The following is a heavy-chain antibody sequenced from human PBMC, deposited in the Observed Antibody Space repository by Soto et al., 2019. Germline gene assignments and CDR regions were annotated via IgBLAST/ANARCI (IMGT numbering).Heavy chain of an antibody. D-gene: IGHD3-22*01. Sequence: EVQLVESGGGLVKPGGSLRLSCAASGFTFSSYTMNWVRQAPGKGLEWVSSTTSRSSYIYYADSVKGRFTISRDNAKYSRYLQMNDLRAEDTAVYYCARNLYTLIVVVPNYFDLWGRGTLVSVSS. CDR2: TTSRSSYI. V-gene: IGHV3-21*01. CDR1: GFTFSSYT. CDR3: ARNLYTLIVVVPNYFDL. J-gene: IGHJ2*01.